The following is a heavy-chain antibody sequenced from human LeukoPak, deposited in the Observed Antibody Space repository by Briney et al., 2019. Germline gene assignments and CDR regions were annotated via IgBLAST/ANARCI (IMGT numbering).Heavy chain of an antibody. D-gene: IGHD2-2*01. CDR1: GFTFSSYW. V-gene: IGHV3-74*01. J-gene: IGHJ4*02. Sequence: GGSLRLSCAASGFTFSSYWMHWVRQAPGKGLVWVTRISLDGRSTSYADSVKGRLTMSRDNAKNTLYLQMNSLRAEDTAVYYRARGGSTYQDYGGRGTLVTVSS. CDR2: ISLDGRST. CDR3: ARGGSTYQDY.